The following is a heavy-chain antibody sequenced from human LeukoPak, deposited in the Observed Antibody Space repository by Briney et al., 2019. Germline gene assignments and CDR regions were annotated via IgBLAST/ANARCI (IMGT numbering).Heavy chain of an antibody. V-gene: IGHV4-34*12. Sequence: PSETLSLTCAVYGGSFSGYYWSWIRQPPGKGLEWIGHIFYTGSTNYSPSLKSRVSISVDTFKNQFSLKLSSVTAADTAVYYCARKYPDHWFDPWGQGTLVTVSS. CDR1: GGSFSGYY. CDR3: ARKYPDHWFDP. CDR2: IFYTGST. J-gene: IGHJ5*02. D-gene: IGHD6-6*01.